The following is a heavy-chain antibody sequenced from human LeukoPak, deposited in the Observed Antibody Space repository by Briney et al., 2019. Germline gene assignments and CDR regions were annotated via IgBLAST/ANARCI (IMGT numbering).Heavy chain of an antibody. CDR1: GFSFSSYN. Sequence: PGGSLRLFCAASGFSFSSYNMNWVRQAPGKGLEWVSSITSGSSYRFYADSVKGRFTISRDNAKNSLYLQMNSLRAEDTALYYCATASGGGDYGLGYWGQGTLVTVSS. D-gene: IGHD4-17*01. CDR2: ITSGSSYR. J-gene: IGHJ4*02. V-gene: IGHV3-21*04. CDR3: ATASGGGDYGLGY.